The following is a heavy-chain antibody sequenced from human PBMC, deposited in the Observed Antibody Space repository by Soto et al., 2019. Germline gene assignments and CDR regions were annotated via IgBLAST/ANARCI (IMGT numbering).Heavy chain of an antibody. CDR3: ARYCVGATSRKDY. V-gene: IGHV1-18*01. J-gene: IGHJ4*02. Sequence: QVQLVQSGPEVKKAGASVKVSCKASGYIFTNYGITWVRQAPGQGLEWMGWISANNGHTNYAQKFQGRVTMTTDTSTSTAYMELLSLRSDDTAVYYCARYCVGATSRKDYWGQGTLVTVSS. D-gene: IGHD1-26*01. CDR2: ISANNGHT. CDR1: GYIFTNYG.